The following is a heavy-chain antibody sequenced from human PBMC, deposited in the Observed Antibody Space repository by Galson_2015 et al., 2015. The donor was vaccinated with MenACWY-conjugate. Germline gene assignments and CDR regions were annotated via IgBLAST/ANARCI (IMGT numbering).Heavy chain of an antibody. V-gene: IGHV4-39*01. D-gene: IGHD3-16*01. CDR2: VYYTGNP. CDR3: ARSVPSALGLDV. Sequence: KGLEWIGSVYYTGNPDYNPFFQSRVSVSADKSKNQFSLHLNSVTAADAAVYFCARSVPSALGLDVWGHGTTVVVS. J-gene: IGHJ6*02.